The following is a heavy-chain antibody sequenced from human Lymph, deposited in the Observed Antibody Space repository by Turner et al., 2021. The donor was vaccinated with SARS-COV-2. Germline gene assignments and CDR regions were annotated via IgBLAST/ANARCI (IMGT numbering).Heavy chain of an antibody. CDR2: IYSGGST. V-gene: IGHV3-53*02. J-gene: IGHJ6*02. Sequence: EVQLVATGGGLIQPGGSLIISCAASGFTVSNNYMTWVRQAPGKGLDWVALIYSGGSTYYADSVKGRFTISRDNSKNTLYLQMNSLRAEDTAIYYCARDLQLYGMDVWGQGTTVTVSS. CDR3: ARDLQLYGMDV. D-gene: IGHD1-1*01. CDR1: GFTVSNNY.